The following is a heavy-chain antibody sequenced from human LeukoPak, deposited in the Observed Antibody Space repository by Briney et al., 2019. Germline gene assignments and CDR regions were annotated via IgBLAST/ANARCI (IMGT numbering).Heavy chain of an antibody. V-gene: IGHV1-69*05. Sequence: SVKVSCKASGGTFSSYAISWVRQAPGQGLEWMGRIIPIFGTANYAQKFQGRVTITTDESTSTAYMELSSLRSEDTAVYYCARFFGYYDSSATGWFDPWGQGTLVTVSS. CDR3: ARFFGYYDSSATGWFDP. J-gene: IGHJ5*02. CDR2: IIPIFGTA. CDR1: GGTFSSYA. D-gene: IGHD3-22*01.